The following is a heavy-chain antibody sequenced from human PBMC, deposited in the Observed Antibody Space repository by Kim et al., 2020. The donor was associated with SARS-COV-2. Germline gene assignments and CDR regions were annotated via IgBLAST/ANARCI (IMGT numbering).Heavy chain of an antibody. CDR3: ARHLLPWYYGSGSPTGPFDY. CDR2: IYYSGST. J-gene: IGHJ4*02. Sequence: SETLSLTCTVSGGSISSSSYYWGWIRQPPGKGLEWIGSIYYSGSTYYNPSLKSRVTISVDTSKNQFSLKLSSVTAADTAVYYCARHLLPWYYGSGSPTGPFDYWGQGTLVTVSS. D-gene: IGHD3-10*01. V-gene: IGHV4-39*01. CDR1: GGSISSSSYY.